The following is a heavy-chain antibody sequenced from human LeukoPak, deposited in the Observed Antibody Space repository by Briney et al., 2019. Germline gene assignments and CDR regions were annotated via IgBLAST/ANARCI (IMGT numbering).Heavy chain of an antibody. CDR3: ARADYYDSSGYFDY. CDR2: ISSSSSYV. V-gene: IGHV3-21*01. J-gene: IGHJ4*02. Sequence: GGSLRLSCAASGFTFSSYSMNWVRQAPGKGLEWVSSISSSSSYVYYADSVKGRFTISRDNAKDSLYLQMNSLRAEDTAVYYCARADYYDSSGYFDYWGQGTLVTVSS. CDR1: GFTFSSYS. D-gene: IGHD3-22*01.